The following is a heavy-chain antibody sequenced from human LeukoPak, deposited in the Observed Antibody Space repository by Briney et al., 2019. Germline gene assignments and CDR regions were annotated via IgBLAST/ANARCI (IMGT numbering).Heavy chain of an antibody. J-gene: IGHJ6*02. Sequence: GGSLRLSCAASGFTFSSYWMSWVRQAPGKGLEWVANIKQGGSEKYYVDSVKGRFTISRDNAKNSLYLQMNSLRAEDTAVYYCARDAPYDFWSGQHSGMDVWGQGTTVTVSS. CDR2: IKQGGSEK. CDR3: ARDAPYDFWSGQHSGMDV. D-gene: IGHD3-3*01. CDR1: GFTFSSYW. V-gene: IGHV3-7*03.